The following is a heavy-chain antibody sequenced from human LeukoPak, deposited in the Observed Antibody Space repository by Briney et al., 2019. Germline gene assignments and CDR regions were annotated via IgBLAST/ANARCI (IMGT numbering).Heavy chain of an antibody. CDR2: INAGNGNT. Sequence: GASVKVSCKASGYTFTSYAMHWVRQAPGQRLEWMGWINAGNGNTKYSQEFQGRVTITRDTSTSTAYMELRSLRSDDTAVYYCARDLVHHRLLATNYNWFDPWGQGTLVTVSS. CDR3: ARDLVHHRLLATNYNWFDP. D-gene: IGHD2-8*01. J-gene: IGHJ5*02. CDR1: GYTFTSYA. V-gene: IGHV1-3*01.